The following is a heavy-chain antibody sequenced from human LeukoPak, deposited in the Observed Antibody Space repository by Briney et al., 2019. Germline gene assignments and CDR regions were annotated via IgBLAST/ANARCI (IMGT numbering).Heavy chain of an antibody. V-gene: IGHV4-31*02. CDR3: ARSRRDYGDYVVGFDP. D-gene: IGHD4-17*01. J-gene: IGHJ5*02. CDR1: GFTFSSYA. CDR2: IYYSGST. Sequence: LRLSCAASGFTFSSYAMSWIRQHPGKGLEWIGYIYYSGSTYYNPSLKSRVTISVDTSKNQFSLKLSSVTAADTAVYYCARSRRDYGDYVVGFDPWGQGTLVTVSS.